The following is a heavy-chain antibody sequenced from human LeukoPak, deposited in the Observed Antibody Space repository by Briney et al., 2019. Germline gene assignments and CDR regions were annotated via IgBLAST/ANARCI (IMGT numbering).Heavy chain of an antibody. V-gene: IGHV1-69*06. CDR3: ARGGDYDILTGYLPSNWFDP. J-gene: IGHJ5*02. D-gene: IGHD3-9*01. Sequence: GGSVRVSCTASGGTFSSYAMSWVRQAPGQGLEWMGGIIPIFGTANYAQKFQGRVTITADKSTSTAYMELSSLRSEDTAVYYCARGGDYDILTGYLPSNWFDPWGQGTLVTVSS. CDR2: IIPIFGTA. CDR1: GGTFSSYA.